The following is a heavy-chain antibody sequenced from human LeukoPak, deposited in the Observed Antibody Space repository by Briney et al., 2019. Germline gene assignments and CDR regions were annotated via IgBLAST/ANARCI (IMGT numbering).Heavy chain of an antibody. CDR3: AREVVAALGDHDY. J-gene: IGHJ4*02. CDR1: GDSISGFY. V-gene: IGHV4-59*01. Sequence: SETLSLTCTVSGDSISGFYWSWIRQPPGKGLEWIGHICYSGSTNYNPSLRSRVTISVDTSKNQFSLNLSSVTAADTAMYYCAREVVAALGDHDYWGQGTLVTVSS. D-gene: IGHD2-15*01. CDR2: ICYSGST.